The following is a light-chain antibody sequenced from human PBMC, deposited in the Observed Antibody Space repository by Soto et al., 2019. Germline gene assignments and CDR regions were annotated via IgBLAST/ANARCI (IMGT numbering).Light chain of an antibody. V-gene: IGLV3-10*01. CDR3: WSADSSSHEGV. J-gene: IGLJ3*02. CDR2: DDN. Sequence: SYELTQPPSVSVSPGQTARITCSGDALPQKFASWYQQKSGQAPVLVIYDDNNRPSGIPERFSGSSSGTMATLTISGAQVEDEADYYCWSADSSSHEGVFGGGTKVTVL. CDR1: ALPQKF.